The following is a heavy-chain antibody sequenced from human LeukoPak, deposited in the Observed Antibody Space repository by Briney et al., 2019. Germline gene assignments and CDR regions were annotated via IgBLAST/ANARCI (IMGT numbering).Heavy chain of an antibody. D-gene: IGHD1-20*01. CDR3: AGRSRITGTTAYTMDV. CDR2: IYYSGST. Sequence: SETLSLTCSVSGGSIRNYYWNWIRQAPGKGLEWIGYIYYSGSTDNTPSLKSRVTIPVDTSKNQLSLKLSSVTAADTAVYYCAGRSRITGTTAYTMDVWGQGTTVTVSS. J-gene: IGHJ6*02. V-gene: IGHV4-59*01. CDR1: GGSIRNYY.